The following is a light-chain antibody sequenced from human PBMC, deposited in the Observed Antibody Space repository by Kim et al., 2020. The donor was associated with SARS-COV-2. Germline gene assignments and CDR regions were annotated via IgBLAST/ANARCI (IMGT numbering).Light chain of an antibody. J-gene: IGLJ3*02. CDR3: NSRDSSSDLWV. CDR1: SLGNYY. V-gene: IGLV3-19*01. CDR2: DKN. Sequence: ALGQTVRITCQGNSLGNYYASWYQKKPGQAPVLVIYDKNSRPSGIPDRFSGSRSGKTAYLTITGAQAEDEADYYCNSRDSSSDLWVFGGGTQLTVL.